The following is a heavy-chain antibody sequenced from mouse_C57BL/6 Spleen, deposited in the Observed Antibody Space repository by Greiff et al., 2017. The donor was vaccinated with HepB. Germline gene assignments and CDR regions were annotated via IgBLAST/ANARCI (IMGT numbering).Heavy chain of an antibody. CDR1: GYAFSSYW. CDR3: AREVVLTPYYFDY. CDR2: IYPGDGDT. V-gene: IGHV1-80*01. Sequence: QVQLQQSGAELVKPGASVKISCKASGYAFSSYWMNWVKQRPGKGLEWIGQIYPGDGDTNYNGKFKGKATLTADKSSSTAYMQLSSLTSEDSAVYFCAREVVLTPYYFDYWGQGTTLTVAS. J-gene: IGHJ2*01. D-gene: IGHD1-1*02.